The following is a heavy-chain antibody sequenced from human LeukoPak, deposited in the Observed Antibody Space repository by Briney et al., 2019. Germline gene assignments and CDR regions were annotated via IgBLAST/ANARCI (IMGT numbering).Heavy chain of an antibody. CDR2: ISSTSSYI. CDR3: AKDFHGDFPYFFDY. V-gene: IGHV3-21*04. Sequence: GGSLRLSCAASGFIFNSHSMNWVRQAPGKGLEWVSSISSTSSYIYYADSVKSRFTISRDNSKNTFNLQMNSLRAEDTALYYCAKDFHGDFPYFFDYWGQGTLVTVSS. J-gene: IGHJ4*02. CDR1: GFIFNSHS.